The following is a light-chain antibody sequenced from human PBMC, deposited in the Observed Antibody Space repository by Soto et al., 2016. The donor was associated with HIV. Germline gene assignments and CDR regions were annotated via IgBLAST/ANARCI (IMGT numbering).Light chain of an antibody. Sequence: DIQMTQSPSSLSASVGDRVTITCRASQGISNSLAWYQQKPGTAPKLLLYAASRLEGGVPSRFSGSGSGTDYTLTISSQQLEDFATYYCQQYYGGPRTFGQGTKLEI. CDR2: AAS. J-gene: IGKJ2*02. CDR1: QGISNS. V-gene: IGKV1-NL1*01. CDR3: QQYYGGPRT.